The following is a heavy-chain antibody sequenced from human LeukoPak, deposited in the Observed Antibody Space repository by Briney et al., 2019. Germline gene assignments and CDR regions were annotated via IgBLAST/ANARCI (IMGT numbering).Heavy chain of an antibody. J-gene: IGHJ4*02. V-gene: IGHV3-7*01. Sequence: GGSLRLSCAVSGFSFVGYWMAWVRQAPGKGLEWVANINQDGSETYYVDSVKGRFTISRANPKNSLYLQMNSLRAEDTALYYCARFGSGSQFHYLDFWGQGTLVTVSS. CDR2: INQDGSET. CDR1: GFSFVGYW. CDR3: ARFGSGSQFHYLDF. D-gene: IGHD3-10*01.